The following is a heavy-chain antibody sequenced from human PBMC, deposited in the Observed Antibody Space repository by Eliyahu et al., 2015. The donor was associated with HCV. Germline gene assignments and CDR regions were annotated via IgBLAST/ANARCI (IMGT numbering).Heavy chain of an antibody. J-gene: IGHJ4*02. CDR2: ITGGSTST. D-gene: IGHD3-10*01. Sequence: EVQLLESGGGLVQPGGSLXLSCAASGFPFSDYAMNWVRQAPGKGLEGVSAITGGSTSTYYADSVKGRFTISRDNPENRLYMEMNSLRVEDTAIYYCARGRYVSGAYPDYWGQGTLVTVSS. V-gene: IGHV3-23*01. CDR3: ARGRYVSGAYPDY. CDR1: GFPFSDYA.